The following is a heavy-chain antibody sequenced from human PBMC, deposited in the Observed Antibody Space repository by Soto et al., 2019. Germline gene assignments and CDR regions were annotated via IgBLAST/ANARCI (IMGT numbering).Heavy chain of an antibody. CDR3: ARDNSRTRSEYFQH. V-gene: IGHV3-33*01. CDR2: IWYDGSNK. CDR1: GFTFSSYG. Sequence: QVQLVESGGGVVQPGRSLRLSCAASGFTFSSYGMHWVRQAPGKGLEWVAVIWYDGSNKYYADSVKGRFTISRDNSKNTLYLQMNSLRAEDTAVYYCARDNSRTRSEYFQHWGQGTLVTVSS. J-gene: IGHJ1*01.